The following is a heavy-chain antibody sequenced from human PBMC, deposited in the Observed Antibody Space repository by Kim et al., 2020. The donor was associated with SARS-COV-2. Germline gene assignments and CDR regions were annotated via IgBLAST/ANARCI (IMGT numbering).Heavy chain of an antibody. D-gene: IGHD3-22*01. V-gene: IGHV4-34*01. Sequence: SETLSLTCAVYGGSFSGYYWSWIRQPPGKGLEWIGEINHSGSTNYNPSLKSRVTISVDTSKNQFSLKLSSVTAADTAVYYCARSKRLHYYDSSGHVIRFDYWGQGTLVTVSS. CDR1: GGSFSGYY. J-gene: IGHJ4*02. CDR2: INHSGST. CDR3: ARSKRLHYYDSSGHVIRFDY.